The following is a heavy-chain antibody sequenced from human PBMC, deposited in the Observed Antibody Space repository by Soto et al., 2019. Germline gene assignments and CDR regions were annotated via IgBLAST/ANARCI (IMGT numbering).Heavy chain of an antibody. Sequence: GGSLRLSCAASGFTFGSYAMSWVRQAPGTGLEWVSTIRGSGGSTYYADSVKGRFTISRDNSKNTLYLQMNSLRAEDTAIYYCAKDLYYYASGSHSEIPFEYWGQGTLVTVSS. D-gene: IGHD3-10*01. CDR1: GFTFGSYA. J-gene: IGHJ4*02. CDR2: IRGSGGST. CDR3: AKDLYYYASGSHSEIPFEY. V-gene: IGHV3-23*01.